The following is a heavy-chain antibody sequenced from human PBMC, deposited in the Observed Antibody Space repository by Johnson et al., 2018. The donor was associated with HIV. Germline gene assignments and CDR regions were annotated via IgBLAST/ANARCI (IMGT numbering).Heavy chain of an antibody. Sequence: EVQLVESGGGLVQPGGSLRLSCEASGFTFSSYAMNWVRQAPGKGLEWVSAISGRGGSTYYADFVKGRFTISRDNSKNTLSLQMDSLRPEDTAVYYCARDRSPYSRVSLGGIWGQGTMVTVSS. CDR2: ISGRGGST. CDR3: ARDRSPYSRVSLGGI. V-gene: IGHV3-23*04. J-gene: IGHJ3*02. CDR1: GFTFSSYA. D-gene: IGHD1-26*01.